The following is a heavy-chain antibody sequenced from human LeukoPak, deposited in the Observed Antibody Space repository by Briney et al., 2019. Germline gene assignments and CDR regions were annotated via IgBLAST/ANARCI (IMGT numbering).Heavy chain of an antibody. CDR3: ARASGGSWYPYYYYGMDV. D-gene: IGHD6-13*01. CDR2: IYSGGST. J-gene: IGHJ6*02. V-gene: IGHV3-66*01. Sequence: GGSLRLSCAASGFTVSSNYMSWVRQAPGKGLEWVSVIYSGGSTYYADSVKGRFTISRDNSKNTLYLQMNSLRAEDTAVYYCARASGGSWYPYYYYGMDVWGQGTTVTVSS. CDR1: GFTVSSNY.